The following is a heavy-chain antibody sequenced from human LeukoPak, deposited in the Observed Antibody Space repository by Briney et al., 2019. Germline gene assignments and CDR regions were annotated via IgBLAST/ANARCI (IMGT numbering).Heavy chain of an antibody. CDR2: INPSGGST. Sequence: GASVKVSCKASGYTFTGYYMHWVRQAPGQGLEWMGIINPSGGSTSYAQKFQGRVTMTRDMSTSTVYMELSSLRSEDTAVYYCARSPYSSGWYGFSDYWGQGTLVTVSS. V-gene: IGHV1-46*01. CDR1: GYTFTGYY. J-gene: IGHJ4*02. CDR3: ARSPYSSGWYGFSDY. D-gene: IGHD6-19*01.